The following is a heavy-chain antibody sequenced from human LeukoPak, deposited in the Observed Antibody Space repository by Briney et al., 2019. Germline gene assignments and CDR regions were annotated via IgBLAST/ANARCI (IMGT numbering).Heavy chain of an antibody. CDR3: ARGSGSYRSYYFDY. Sequence: GGSLRLSCAASGFTFSSYSMNWVRQAPGKGLEWFSSISSSSSYIYYADSVKGRFTISRDNAKNSLYLQMNSLRAEDTAVYYCARGSGSYRSYYFDYWGQGTLVTVSS. CDR2: ISSSSSYI. D-gene: IGHD1-26*01. J-gene: IGHJ4*02. CDR1: GFTFSSYS. V-gene: IGHV3-21*01.